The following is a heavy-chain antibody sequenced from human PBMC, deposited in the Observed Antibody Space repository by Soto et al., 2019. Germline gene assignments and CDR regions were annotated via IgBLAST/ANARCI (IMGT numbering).Heavy chain of an antibody. CDR1: GFSLSNARMG. CDR3: ARSLMITFGGVVTYAAFDI. V-gene: IGHV2-26*01. Sequence: KESGPVLVNPTETLTLTCTVSGFSLSNARMGVSWIRQPPGKALEWLAHIFSNDEKSYSTFLKSRLTISKDTSKSQVVLTMTNMDPVDTATYYCARSLMITFGGVVTYAAFDIWGQGTMVTVSS. J-gene: IGHJ3*02. D-gene: IGHD3-16*01. CDR2: IFSNDEK.